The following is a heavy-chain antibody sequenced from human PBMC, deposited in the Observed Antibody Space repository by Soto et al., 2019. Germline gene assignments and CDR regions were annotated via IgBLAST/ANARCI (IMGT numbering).Heavy chain of an antibody. V-gene: IGHV3-53*01. Sequence: EVQLVESGGGLIQPGGSLRLSCAVSGFTVSNNYMSWVRQAPGKGLEGVSVIYSGGYTAYGDSVKGRFTISRDNSKNTLYSQINTRGGGHPAVFYWGTRPGGGGYWGQGTLVTVSS. CDR1: GFTVSNNY. CDR2: IYSGGYT. D-gene: IGHD3-10*01. J-gene: IGHJ4*02. CDR3: GTRPGGGGY.